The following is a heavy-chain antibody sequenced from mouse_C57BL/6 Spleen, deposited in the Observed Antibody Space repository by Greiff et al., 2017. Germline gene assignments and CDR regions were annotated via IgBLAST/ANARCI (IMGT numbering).Heavy chain of an antibody. Sequence: QVQLQQSGAELMKPGASVKLSCKATGYTFTGYWIEWVKQRPGDGLEWIGEILPGSGSTNYNEKFKGKATFTADTSSNTAYMQLSSLTTEDSAIYYGARSLYDYDGPHWYFDVWGTGTTVTVSS. CDR2: ILPGSGST. V-gene: IGHV1-9*01. D-gene: IGHD2-4*01. CDR3: ARSLYDYDGPHWYFDV. J-gene: IGHJ1*03. CDR1: GYTFTGYW.